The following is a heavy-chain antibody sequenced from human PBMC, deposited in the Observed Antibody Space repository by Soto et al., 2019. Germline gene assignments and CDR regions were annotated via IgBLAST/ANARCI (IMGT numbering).Heavy chain of an antibody. D-gene: IGHD2-21*01. CDR3: AKESGGERYAAYFDR. CDR2: ISAGGNTK. V-gene: IGHV3-30*18. CDR1: GFTLSNIG. J-gene: IGHJ4*02. Sequence: QVQLVESGGGVVQPGTSLRLACAASGFTLSNIGMQWVRQAPGKGLEWVAVISAGGNTKYYADSVKSRFTISRDNSKKTLYLQMNSLRTEDTAGYYFAKESGGERYAAYFDRWGQGPLVTFSA.